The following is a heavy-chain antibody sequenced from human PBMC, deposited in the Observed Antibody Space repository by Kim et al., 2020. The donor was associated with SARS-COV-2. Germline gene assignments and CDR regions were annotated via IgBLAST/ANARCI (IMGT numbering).Heavy chain of an antibody. CDR2: IYTSGST. J-gene: IGHJ2*01. CDR3: ARSPAFCTNGVCYTQTSIYWYFDL. V-gene: IGHV4-4*07. Sequence: SETLSLTCTVSGGSISSYYWSWIRQPAGKGLEWIGRIYTSGSTNYNPSLKSRVTMSVDTSKNQFSLKLSSVTAADTAVYYCARSPAFCTNGVCYTQTSIYWYFDLWGRGTLVTVSS. CDR1: GGSISSYY. D-gene: IGHD2-8*01.